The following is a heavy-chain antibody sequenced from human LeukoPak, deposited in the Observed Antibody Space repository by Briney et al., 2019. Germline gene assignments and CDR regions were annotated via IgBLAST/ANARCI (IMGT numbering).Heavy chain of an antibody. D-gene: IGHD6-19*01. Sequence: SETLSLTCTVSGGSISSYYWSWIRQPPGKGVEWIGRIYTSGSTNYNPSLKSRVTMSVDTSKNQFSLKLSSVTAADTAVYYCAGDIAVADLDAFDIWGQGTMVTVSS. CDR2: IYTSGST. CDR3: AGDIAVADLDAFDI. V-gene: IGHV4-4*07. CDR1: GGSISSYY. J-gene: IGHJ3*02.